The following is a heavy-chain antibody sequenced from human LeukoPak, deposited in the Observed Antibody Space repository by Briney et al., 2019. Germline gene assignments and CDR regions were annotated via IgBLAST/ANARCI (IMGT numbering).Heavy chain of an antibody. CDR1: GFTFSSYE. Sequence: GGSLRLSCAASGFTFSSYELNWVRQAPGKGLEWVSYISDIGTTQHYADSVKGRFTISRDNAKNSLYLQMNSLTAEDTAVYYCARDRSKVTAYDDALDIWGQGTMVIVSS. D-gene: IGHD2-21*02. V-gene: IGHV3-48*03. J-gene: IGHJ3*02. CDR3: ARDRSKVTAYDDALDI. CDR2: ISDIGTTQ.